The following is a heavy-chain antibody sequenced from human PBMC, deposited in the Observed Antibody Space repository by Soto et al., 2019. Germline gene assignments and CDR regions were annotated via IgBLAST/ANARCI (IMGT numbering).Heavy chain of an antibody. CDR1: GFTFSSYA. CDR2: ISGSGGST. Sequence: EVQLLESGGGLVQPGGSLRLSCAASGFTFSSYAMSWVRQAPGKGLEWVSAISGSGGSTYYADSLKGRVTISRDNSKNTLYLQTNSLRAEDTAVYYCAKDAASLLKLLAARSPVFDYWGQGTLVTVSS. J-gene: IGHJ4*02. CDR3: AKDAASLLKLLAARSPVFDY. D-gene: IGHD6-6*01. V-gene: IGHV3-23*01.